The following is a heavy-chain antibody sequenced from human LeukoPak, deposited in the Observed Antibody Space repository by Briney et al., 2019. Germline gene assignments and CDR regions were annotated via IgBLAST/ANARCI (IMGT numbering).Heavy chain of an antibody. CDR3: ARRIAAAGHFDH. CDR1: GYTFTGYY. D-gene: IGHD6-13*01. Sequence: ASMKVSCTASGYTFTGYYLYWVRQAPGQGLEWMGRINPNSGGTNYAQKFQGRVTMTRDTSISTAYMELSSLRSDDTAVFYCARRIAAAGHFDHWGQGTLVTVSS. CDR2: INPNSGGT. V-gene: IGHV1-2*06. J-gene: IGHJ4*02.